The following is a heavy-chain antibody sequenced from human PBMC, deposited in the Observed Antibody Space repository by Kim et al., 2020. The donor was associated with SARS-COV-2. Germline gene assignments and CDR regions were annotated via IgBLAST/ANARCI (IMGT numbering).Heavy chain of an antibody. Sequence: GGSLRLSCAASGFTFSSYAMSWVRQAPGKGLEWVSVIYSGGSSTYYADSVKGRFTISRDNSKNTLYLQMNSLRAEDTAVYYCAKDPTTIWDAFDIWGQGTMVTGSS. CDR1: GFTFSSYA. V-gene: IGHV3-23*03. CDR3: AKDPTTIWDAFDI. J-gene: IGHJ3*02. CDR2: IYSGGSST. D-gene: IGHD1-26*01.